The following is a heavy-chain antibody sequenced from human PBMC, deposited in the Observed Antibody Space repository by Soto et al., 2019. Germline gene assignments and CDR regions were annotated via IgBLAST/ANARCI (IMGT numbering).Heavy chain of an antibody. D-gene: IGHD3-22*01. CDR3: ARARRVYDSSGYLDY. V-gene: IGHV4-34*01. Sequence: SETLSLTCAVYGGSFSGYYWSWIRQPPGKGLEWIGEINHSGSTNYNPSLKSRVTISVDTSKNQFSLKLSSVTAADTAVYYCARARRVYDSSGYLDYWGQGTLVTVSS. J-gene: IGHJ4*02. CDR1: GGSFSGYY. CDR2: INHSGST.